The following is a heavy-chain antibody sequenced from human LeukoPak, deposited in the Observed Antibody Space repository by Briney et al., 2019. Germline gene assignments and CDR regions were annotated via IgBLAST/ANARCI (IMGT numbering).Heavy chain of an antibody. D-gene: IGHD3-9*01. CDR1: GFTFSSYD. V-gene: IGHV3-30*03. Sequence: GRSLTLSCAASGFTFSSYDMFWVRRPPGKGLEGVAVISYDESHKYYADSVKGRFTISRDNSQNTLYLQMNSLRLEDTAVYYCARKYYILTAPSPLDSWGQGTLVTVSS. CDR2: ISYDESHK. J-gene: IGHJ4*02. CDR3: ARKYYILTAPSPLDS.